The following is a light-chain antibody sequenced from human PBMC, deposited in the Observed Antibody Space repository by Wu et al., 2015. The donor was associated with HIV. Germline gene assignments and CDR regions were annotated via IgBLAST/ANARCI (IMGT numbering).Light chain of an antibody. V-gene: IGKV1-5*03. CDR2: KTS. Sequence: MTQSPVTLSASVGDRVTIACRASQSVSTWLAWYQQRPGKAPKLLIYKTSILKXGVPSRFSGSGSGTDFTLTISSLQPDDFATYYCQHYEGFPWAFGQGTKVEI. CDR1: QSVSTW. CDR3: QHYEGFPWA. J-gene: IGKJ1*01.